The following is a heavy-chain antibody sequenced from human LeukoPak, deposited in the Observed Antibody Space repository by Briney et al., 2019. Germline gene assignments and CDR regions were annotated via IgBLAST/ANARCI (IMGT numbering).Heavy chain of an antibody. Sequence: SETLSLTCAVYGGSFSGYYWSWIRQPPGKGLGWIGEINHSGSTNYNPSLKSRVTISVDTSKNQFSLKLSSVTAADTAVYYCARGGYYYDSSGYGYWGQGTLVTVSS. V-gene: IGHV4-34*01. CDR2: INHSGST. D-gene: IGHD3-22*01. CDR3: ARGGYYYDSSGYGY. CDR1: GGSFSGYY. J-gene: IGHJ4*02.